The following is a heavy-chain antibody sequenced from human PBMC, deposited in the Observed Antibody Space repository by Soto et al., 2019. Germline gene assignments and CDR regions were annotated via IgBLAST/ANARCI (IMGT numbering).Heavy chain of an antibody. V-gene: IGHV3-30*18. CDR2: ISYDGSNQ. J-gene: IGHJ4*02. Sequence: GGSLRLSCAASGFTFNIYGMHWVRQAPDKGLEWVALISYDGSNQYYADSVKGRFTISRDNSKNTLFLQMNSLRADDTAVYYCAKDQASGQGSFDSWGQGTLVTV. CDR3: AKDQASGQGSFDS. CDR1: GFTFNIYG.